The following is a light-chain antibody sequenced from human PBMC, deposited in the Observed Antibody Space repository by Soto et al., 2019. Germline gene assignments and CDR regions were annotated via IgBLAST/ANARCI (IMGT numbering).Light chain of an antibody. J-gene: IGKJ3*01. CDR1: QSVSSSF. CDR3: QQYGSSVFS. Sequence: EIVLTQSPGTLSLSPGERATLSCRASQSVSSSFLDWYQQKPGQAPRLLIYAASRRATGIPDRFSGSGSGTDFTLTISRLEPEDFAVYYWQQYGSSVFSFGPGTKVDIK. V-gene: IGKV3-20*01. CDR2: AAS.